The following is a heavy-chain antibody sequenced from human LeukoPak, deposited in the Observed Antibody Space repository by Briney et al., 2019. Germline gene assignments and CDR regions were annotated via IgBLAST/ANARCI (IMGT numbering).Heavy chain of an antibody. CDR1: GGSVSSSSYY. V-gene: IGHV4-61*01. D-gene: IGHD5-24*01. CDR2: IYYSGSI. Sequence: SETLSLTCTVSGGSVSSSSYYWSWIRQPPGKGLEWIGYIYYSGSINYNPSLKSRVTIAEDTSKNQFSLKLTSVTAADTAVYYCARVPSRQEGYNDFDYWGQGTLVTVSS. J-gene: IGHJ4*02. CDR3: ARVPSRQEGYNDFDY.